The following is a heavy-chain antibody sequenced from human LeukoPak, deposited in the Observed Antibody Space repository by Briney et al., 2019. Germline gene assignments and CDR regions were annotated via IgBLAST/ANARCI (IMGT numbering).Heavy chain of an antibody. CDR1: GFTFSSYA. CDR3: ANRPSYKDLFADY. D-gene: IGHD5-24*01. CDR2: ISGSGGST. V-gene: IGHV3-23*01. J-gene: IGHJ4*02. Sequence: HPGGSLRLSCAASGFTFSSYAMSWVRQAPGKGLEWVSAISGSGGSTYYADSVKGRFTISRDNSKNTLYLQMNSLRAEDTAVYYCANRPSYKDLFADYWGQGTLVTVSS.